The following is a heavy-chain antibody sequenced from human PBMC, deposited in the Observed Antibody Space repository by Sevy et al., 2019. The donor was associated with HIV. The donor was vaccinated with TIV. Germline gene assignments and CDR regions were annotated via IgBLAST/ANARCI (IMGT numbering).Heavy chain of an antibody. CDR1: GFTFSNYG. CDR2: IWYDGSYE. D-gene: IGHD3-3*01. J-gene: IGHJ5*02. Sequence: GGSLRLSCAASGFTFSNYGMHWVRQAPGKGLEWVAVIWYDGSYEYYADSVKGRFTISRDNAKSTVYLQMNRLRAEDTAVYYCAKTFAIFGVLMSPDFDPWGQGTLVTVSS. CDR3: AKTFAIFGVLMSPDFDP. V-gene: IGHV3-33*06.